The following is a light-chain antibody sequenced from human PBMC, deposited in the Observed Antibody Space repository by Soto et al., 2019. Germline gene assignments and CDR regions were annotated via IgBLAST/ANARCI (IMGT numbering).Light chain of an antibody. CDR3: QQYGSSHVFT. J-gene: IGKJ3*01. V-gene: IGKV3-20*01. Sequence: EIVLTQSPGTLSLSPGERATLSCRASQSVSSSYLAWYQQKPGQAPRLLIYGASSRATGIPDRFSGSGSGTDFTLTISRLEPEDFAVYYGQQYGSSHVFTFGPGTKVDIK. CDR2: GAS. CDR1: QSVSSSY.